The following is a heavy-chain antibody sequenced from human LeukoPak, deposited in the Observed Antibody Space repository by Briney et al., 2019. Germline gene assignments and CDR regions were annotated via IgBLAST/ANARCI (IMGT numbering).Heavy chain of an antibody. CDR3: ARDRVGSGLPRPWYFDF. CDR2: INPNTGAT. V-gene: IGHV1-2*02. D-gene: IGHD3/OR15-3a*01. Sequence: ASVKVSCKPSGYTFTGYYLHWVRQAPGQGLEWMGWINPNTGATIYAEKCQGRVTMTRDTSIDTAYMERRSLRSDDTAVYYCARDRVGSGLPRPWYFDFWGQGTLMTASS. J-gene: IGHJ4*02. CDR1: GYTFTGYY.